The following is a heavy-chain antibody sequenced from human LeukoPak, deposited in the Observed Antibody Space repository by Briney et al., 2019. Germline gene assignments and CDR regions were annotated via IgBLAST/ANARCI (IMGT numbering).Heavy chain of an antibody. CDR3: AKSSLVVERELRDFDY. CDR1: GFTFSSYA. CDR2: ISGSGGST. V-gene: IGHV3-23*01. Sequence: TGGSLRLPCAASGFTFSSYAMSWVRQAPGKGLEWVSAISGSGGSTYYADSVKGRFTISRDNSKNTLYLQMNSLRAEDTAVYYCAKSSLVVERELRDFDYWGQGTLVTVSS. D-gene: IGHD1-26*01. J-gene: IGHJ4*02.